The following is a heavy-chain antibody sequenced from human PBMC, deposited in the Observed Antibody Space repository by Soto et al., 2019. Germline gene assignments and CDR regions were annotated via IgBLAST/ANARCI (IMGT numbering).Heavy chain of an antibody. CDR1: GGTFSSYA. D-gene: IGHD1-26*01. CDR3: ARAPNLSYSGSPPAGAFDI. Sequence: ASVKVSCKASGGTFSSYAISWVRQAPGQGLEWMGGIIPIFGTANYAQKFQGRVTITADKSTSTAYMELSSLRSEDTAVYYCARAPNLSYSGSPPAGAFDIWGQGTMVTVSS. J-gene: IGHJ3*02. CDR2: IIPIFGTA. V-gene: IGHV1-69*06.